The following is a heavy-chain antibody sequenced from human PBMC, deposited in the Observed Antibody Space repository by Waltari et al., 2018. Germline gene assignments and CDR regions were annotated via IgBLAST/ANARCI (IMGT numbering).Heavy chain of an antibody. Sequence: QLQLQESGPGLVKPSETLSLTCTVSVGSLSSSSYYWGWIGQPPGKGLEWIGSMYYSGSTYYNQSLKSRVTISVDTSKNQFSLKLSSVTAADTAVYYCASRIAARPLYYYFDYWGQGTLVTVSS. J-gene: IGHJ4*02. D-gene: IGHD6-6*01. V-gene: IGHV4-39*01. CDR2: MYYSGST. CDR3: ASRIAARPLYYYFDY. CDR1: VGSLSSSSYY.